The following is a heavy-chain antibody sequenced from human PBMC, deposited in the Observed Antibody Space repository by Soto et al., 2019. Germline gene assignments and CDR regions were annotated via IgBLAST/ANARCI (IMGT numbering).Heavy chain of an antibody. CDR1: GFTFSSYA. J-gene: IGHJ4*02. V-gene: IGHV3-30-3*01. Sequence: QVQLVESGGGVVQPGRSLRLSCAASGFTFSSYAMHWVRQAPGKGLEWVAVISYDGSNKYYADSVKGRFTISRDNSKNPLYLQMNSLRAEDTAVYYCARDTSVDSPFDYWGQGTLVTVSS. CDR3: ARDTSVDSPFDY. D-gene: IGHD2-2*01. CDR2: ISYDGSNK.